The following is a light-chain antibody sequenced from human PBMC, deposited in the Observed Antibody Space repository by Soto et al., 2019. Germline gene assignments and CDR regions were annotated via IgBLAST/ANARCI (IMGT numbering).Light chain of an antibody. J-gene: IGKJ1*01. CDR1: QSISSW. CDR2: DAS. CDR3: QQYSSSSEWT. V-gene: IGKV1-5*01. Sequence: IQLTQSPSTLSASVGDTVTVTCRASQSISSWLAWYQQKPGKAPKLLIYDASSLESGVPSRFSGSGSGTEFTLTISSLQPDDFATYYCQQYSSSSEWTFGQGTKVDIK.